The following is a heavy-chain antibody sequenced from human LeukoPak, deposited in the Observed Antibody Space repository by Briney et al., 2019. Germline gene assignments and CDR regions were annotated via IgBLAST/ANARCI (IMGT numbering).Heavy chain of an antibody. CDR1: GYTFTGYY. CDR2: INPNSGGT. J-gene: IGHJ4*02. CDR3: ARDEGDYYDSSGYDY. Sequence: GASVKVSCKASGYTFTGYYMHWVRQAPGQGLEWMGRINPNSGGTNYAQKLQGRVTMTRDTSISTAYMELSRLRSDDTAVYYCARDEGDYYDSSGYDYWGQGTLVTVSS. V-gene: IGHV1-2*06. D-gene: IGHD3-22*01.